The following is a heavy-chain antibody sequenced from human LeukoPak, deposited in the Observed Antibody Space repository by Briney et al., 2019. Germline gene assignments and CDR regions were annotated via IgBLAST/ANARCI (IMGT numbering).Heavy chain of an antibody. CDR3: ARGDTWFDY. J-gene: IGHJ4*02. Sequence: SETLSLTCTVSSGSISSYYWGWIRQPPGKGLEWIGYVHYSGSTNYNPSLKSRVTIAADTSKNQFSLKLSSVTSADTAVYYCARGDTWFDYWGQGTLVTVSS. D-gene: IGHD5-18*01. CDR1: SGSISSYY. CDR2: VHYSGST. V-gene: IGHV4-59*01.